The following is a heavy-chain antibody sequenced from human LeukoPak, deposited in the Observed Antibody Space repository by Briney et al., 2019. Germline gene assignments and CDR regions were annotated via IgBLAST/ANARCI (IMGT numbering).Heavy chain of an antibody. Sequence: PSETLSLTCSVSGGSISGHYWTWIRQPPGKGLEWIGQIHYSGRPDYNPSLKSRVTISVDTSKNQLSLKVTSVTGADTAVYYCARFGVDYDMDVWGQGTTVTVSS. J-gene: IGHJ6*02. CDR3: ARFGVDYDMDV. D-gene: IGHD3-16*01. CDR2: IHYSGRP. V-gene: IGHV4-59*11. CDR1: GGSISGHY.